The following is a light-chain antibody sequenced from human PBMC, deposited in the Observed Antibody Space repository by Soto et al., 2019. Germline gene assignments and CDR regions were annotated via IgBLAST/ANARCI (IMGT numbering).Light chain of an antibody. CDR1: QGIRND. J-gene: IGKJ1*01. CDR3: LQDYNYPQWT. V-gene: IGKV1-6*01. CDR2: AAS. Sequence: AIQMTQSPSSLSASVVDRVTIICRASQGIRNDLGWYQQKPGKAPKLLIYAASSLQSGVPSRFSGSGSGTDFTLTISSLQPEDFATYYCLQDYNYPQWTFGQGTKVEIK.